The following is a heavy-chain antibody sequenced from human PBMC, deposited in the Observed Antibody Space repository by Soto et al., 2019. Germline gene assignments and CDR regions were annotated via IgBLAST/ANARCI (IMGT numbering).Heavy chain of an antibody. V-gene: IGHV3-23*01. Sequence: PGGSLRLSCAASGFTFSSYAMSWVRQAPGKGLEWVSAISGSGGSTYYADSVKGRFTISRDNSKNTLYLQMNSLRAEDTAVYYCANSLSISTVSPESAFDIWGQGTMITV. J-gene: IGHJ3*02. CDR1: GFTFSSYA. D-gene: IGHD4-17*01. CDR3: ANSLSISTVSPESAFDI. CDR2: ISGSGGST.